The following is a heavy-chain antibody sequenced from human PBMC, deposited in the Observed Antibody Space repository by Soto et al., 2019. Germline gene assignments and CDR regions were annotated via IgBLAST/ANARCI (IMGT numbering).Heavy chain of an antibody. Sequence: SETLSLTCTVSGGSMTSYYWSWIRQPPGKGLEWIGFIYYTGNTKYNPSLKSRDTISKDTSKSLISLKMNSVTAADTAVYYCARRIIALEIFDFWGPGTVVT. J-gene: IGHJ4*02. V-gene: IGHV4-59*08. D-gene: IGHD3-10*01. CDR3: ARRIIALEIFDF. CDR1: GGSMTSYY. CDR2: IYYTGNT.